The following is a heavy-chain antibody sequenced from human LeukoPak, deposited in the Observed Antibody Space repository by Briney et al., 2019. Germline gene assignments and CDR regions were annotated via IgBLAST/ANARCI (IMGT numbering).Heavy chain of an antibody. J-gene: IGHJ4*02. CDR1: GFTFSSYS. CDR3: ARGWAGGYCSSTSCSPFDY. D-gene: IGHD2-2*01. V-gene: IGHV3-48*01. CDR2: ISSSSSTI. Sequence: GGSLRLSCAASGFTFSSYSMSWVRQAPGKGLEWVSYISSSSSTIYYADSVKGRFTISRDNAKNSLYLQMNSLRAEDTAVYYCARGWAGGYCSSTSCSPFDYWGQGTLVTVSS.